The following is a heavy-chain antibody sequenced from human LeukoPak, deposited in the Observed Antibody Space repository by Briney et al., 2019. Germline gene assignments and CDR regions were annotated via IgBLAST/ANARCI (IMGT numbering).Heavy chain of an antibody. CDR1: GGSISSGGYY. Sequence: SQTLSLTCTVSGGSISSGGYYWSWIRQPPGKGLEWIGYIYHSGSTYYNPSLKSRVTISVDRSKNQFSLKLSSVTAADTAVYYCARDRLGYCSSTSCYPAFDIWGQGTMVTVSS. V-gene: IGHV4-30-2*01. CDR2: IYHSGST. CDR3: ARDRLGYCSSTSCYPAFDI. J-gene: IGHJ3*02. D-gene: IGHD2-2*01.